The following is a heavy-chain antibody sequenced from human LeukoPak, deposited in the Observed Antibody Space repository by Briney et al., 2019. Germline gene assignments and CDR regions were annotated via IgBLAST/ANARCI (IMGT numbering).Heavy chain of an antibody. CDR3: ARERAPVGEDSSGYCHY. Sequence: GASVKASCKASGYTFTSYYMHWVRQAPGQGLEWMGIINPSGGSTSYAQKFQGRVTMTRDTSTSTVYMELSSLRSEDTAVYYCARERAPVGEDSSGYCHYWGQGTLVTVSS. CDR1: GYTFTSYY. V-gene: IGHV1-46*01. CDR2: INPSGGST. D-gene: IGHD3-22*01. J-gene: IGHJ4*02.